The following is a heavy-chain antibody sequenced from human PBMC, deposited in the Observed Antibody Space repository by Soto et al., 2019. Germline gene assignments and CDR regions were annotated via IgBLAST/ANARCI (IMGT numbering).Heavy chain of an antibody. Sequence: SVKVSCKASGGTCSNYPSSWVRQAPGEGLEWMGGIIPIFGTVNYAQKFQGRVTITADESTSTAYMELSSLRSEDTAVYYCARGNHRWLQLWYFDLWGRGTLVTVSS. V-gene: IGHV1-69*13. CDR1: GGTCSNYP. J-gene: IGHJ2*01. CDR3: ARGNHRWLQLWYFDL. CDR2: IIPIFGTV. D-gene: IGHD5-12*01.